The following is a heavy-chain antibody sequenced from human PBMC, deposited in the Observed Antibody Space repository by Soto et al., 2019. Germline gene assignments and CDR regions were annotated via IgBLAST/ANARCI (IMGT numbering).Heavy chain of an antibody. J-gene: IGHJ5*02. Sequence: SETLSLTCTVSGGSISSYYWSWIRQPPGKGLEWIGYIYYSGSTNYNPSLKSRVTISVDTSKDQFSLKLSSVTAADTAVYYCARDLVGAAGAPWGQGTLVTVSS. CDR1: GGSISSYY. D-gene: IGHD1-26*01. CDR2: IYYSGST. V-gene: IGHV4-59*01. CDR3: ARDLVGAAGAP.